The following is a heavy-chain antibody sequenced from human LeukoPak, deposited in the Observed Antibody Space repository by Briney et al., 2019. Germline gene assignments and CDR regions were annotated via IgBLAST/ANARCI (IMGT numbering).Heavy chain of an antibody. V-gene: IGHV3-21*01. CDR2: INSRSSYK. CDR1: GFNFSIYS. J-gene: IGHJ4*02. Sequence: GGSLRLSCAASGFNFSIYSMNWVRQAPGKRLEWVSSINSRSSYKYYADSVRRRFSISRDNAKNSLYQQMNSLRAEDTAVYYGARDSDYGDYAVDYWGQGTLVTVSS. D-gene: IGHD4-17*01. CDR3: ARDSDYGDYAVDY.